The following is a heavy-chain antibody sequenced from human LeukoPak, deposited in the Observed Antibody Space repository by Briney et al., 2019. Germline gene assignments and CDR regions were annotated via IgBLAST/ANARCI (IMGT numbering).Heavy chain of an antibody. J-gene: IGHJ4*02. CDR1: GGSISSYY. CDR2: IYYSGST. Sequence: SETLSLTCTVSGGSISSYYWSWIRQPPGKGLEWIGYIYYSGSTNYNPSLKSRVTISVDTSKNQFSLKLSSVTAADTAVYYCASGAITMVRGATPFDYWGQGTLVTVSS. V-gene: IGHV4-59*01. D-gene: IGHD3-10*01. CDR3: ASGAITMVRGATPFDY.